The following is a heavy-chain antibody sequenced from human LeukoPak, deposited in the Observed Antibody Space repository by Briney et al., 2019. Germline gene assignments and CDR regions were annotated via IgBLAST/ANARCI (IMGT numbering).Heavy chain of an antibody. CDR1: GGSISSSSYY. V-gene: IGHV4-39*07. J-gene: IGHJ4*02. Sequence: SETLSLTCTVSGGSISSSSYYWGWIRQPPGKALEWIGTIYYSGSTYYNPSLKSRVTISVDTSKNQFSLKLSSVTAADTAVYYCARDRYSGSLHDFDYWGQGTLVTVSS. D-gene: IGHD1-26*01. CDR2: IYYSGST. CDR3: ARDRYSGSLHDFDY.